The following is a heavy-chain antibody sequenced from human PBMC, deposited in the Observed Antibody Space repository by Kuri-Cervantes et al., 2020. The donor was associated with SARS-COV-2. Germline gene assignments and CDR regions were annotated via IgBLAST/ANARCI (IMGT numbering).Heavy chain of an antibody. V-gene: IGHV3-30*07. Sequence: GESLKISCAASGFTFSSYAMHWVRQAPGKGLEWVAVISYDGSNKYYADSVKGRFTISRDNSKNTLYLQMNSLRAEDTAVYYCARDAGASSSWYVDYWGQGTLVTVSS. CDR2: ISYDGSNK. CDR1: GFTFSSYA. CDR3: ARDAGASSSWYVDY. D-gene: IGHD6-13*01. J-gene: IGHJ4*02.